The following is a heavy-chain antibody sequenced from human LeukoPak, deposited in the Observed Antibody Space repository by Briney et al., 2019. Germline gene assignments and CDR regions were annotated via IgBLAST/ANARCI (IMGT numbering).Heavy chain of an antibody. CDR3: ARDRYDFWSGYYQYNWFDP. V-gene: IGHV1-2*02. CDR2: INPNSGGT. CDR1: GYTFTGYY. D-gene: IGHD3-3*01. Sequence: ASVKVSCKASGYTFTGYYMHWVRQAPGQGLEWMGWINPNSGGTNYAQKFQGRVPMTRDTSISTAYMELSRLRSDDTAVYYCARDRYDFWSGYYQYNWFDPWGQGTLVTVSS. J-gene: IGHJ5*02.